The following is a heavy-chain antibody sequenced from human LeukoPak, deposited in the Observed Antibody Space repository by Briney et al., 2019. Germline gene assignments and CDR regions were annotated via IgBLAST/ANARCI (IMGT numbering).Heavy chain of an antibody. D-gene: IGHD2-2*01. CDR3: ARVCRSSTRCYGVDFDY. V-gene: IGHV1-18*04. CDR1: GYTFTSYG. Sequence: GASVKVSCKASGYTFTSYGISWVRQAPGQGLEWMGWISAYNGNTNYAQKLQGRVTMTTDTSTSTAYMELRSLRSDDTAVYYCARVCRSSTRCYGVDFDYWGQGTLVTVSS. J-gene: IGHJ4*02. CDR2: ISAYNGNT.